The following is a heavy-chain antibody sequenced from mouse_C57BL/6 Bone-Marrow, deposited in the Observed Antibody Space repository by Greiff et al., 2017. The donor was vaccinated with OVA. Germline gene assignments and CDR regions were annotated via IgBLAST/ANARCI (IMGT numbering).Heavy chain of an antibody. J-gene: IGHJ4*01. CDR3: ARRGLLDYAMDY. Sequence: QVQLQQSGAELVRPGSSVKLSCKASGYTFTSYWMHWVKQRPIQGLEWIGNIDPSDSETHYNQKFKDKATLTVDKSSSTAYMQLSSLTSEDSAVYYCARRGLLDYAMDYWGQGTSVTVSS. D-gene: IGHD1-1*01. CDR2: IDPSDSET. V-gene: IGHV1-52*01. CDR1: GYTFTSYW.